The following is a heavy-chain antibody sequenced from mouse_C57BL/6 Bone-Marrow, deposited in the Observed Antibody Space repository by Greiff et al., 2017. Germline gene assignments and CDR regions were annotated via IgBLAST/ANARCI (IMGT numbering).Heavy chain of an antibody. Sequence: QVQLQQPGAELVKPGASVKLSCKASGYTFTSYWMHWVKQRPGQGLEWIGMIHPNSGSTNYNEKFKSKATLTVDKSSSTAYMQLSSLTSEDSAVYYCARGLYGSRYYAMDYWGQGTSVTVSS. J-gene: IGHJ4*01. V-gene: IGHV1-64*01. CDR3: ARGLYGSRYYAMDY. D-gene: IGHD1-1*01. CDR2: IHPNSGST. CDR1: GYTFTSYW.